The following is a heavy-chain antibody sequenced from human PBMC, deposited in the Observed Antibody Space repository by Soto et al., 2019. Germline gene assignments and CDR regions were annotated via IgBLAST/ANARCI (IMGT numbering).Heavy chain of an antibody. CDR2: IYYSGST. J-gene: IGHJ5*01. CDR3: ARSRIAARNNFFDS. Sequence: AACSDTVCISYGGGLRKTTGKGLEWIGYIYYSGSTNYNPSLKSRVTISVDTSKNQFSLKLSSVTAADTAVYYRARSRIAARNNFFDSWVQGTLVIGSS. V-gene: IGHV4-59*02. CDR1: SDTVCISY. D-gene: IGHD6-6*01.